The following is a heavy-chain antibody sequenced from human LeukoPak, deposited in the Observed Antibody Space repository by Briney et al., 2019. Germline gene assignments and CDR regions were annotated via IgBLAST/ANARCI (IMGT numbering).Heavy chain of an antibody. Sequence: GASEKVSCKASGGTFSSYAISWVRQAPGQGLEWMGRIIPILGIANYAQKFQGRVTITADKSTSTAYMELSSLRSEDTAVYSCARDRADYSSSAYWGQGTLVTVSS. CDR2: IIPILGIA. CDR3: ARDRADYSSSAY. D-gene: IGHD6-6*01. CDR1: GGTFSSYA. J-gene: IGHJ4*02. V-gene: IGHV1-69*04.